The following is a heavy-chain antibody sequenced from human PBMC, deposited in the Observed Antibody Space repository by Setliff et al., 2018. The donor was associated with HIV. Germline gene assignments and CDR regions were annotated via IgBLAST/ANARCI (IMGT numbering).Heavy chain of an antibody. Sequence: SETLSLTCTVSGGSIRSHYWSWIRQPPGKRLEWIGYIYYSGSTNYNPSLKSRVTISVDTAKNQFSLKLSPVTAADTAVYYCARLRGSYDFSNWFDPWGQGTQVTVS. V-gene: IGHV4-59*11. D-gene: IGHD3-3*01. CDR1: GGSIRSHY. CDR2: IYYSGST. CDR3: ARLRGSYDFSNWFDP. J-gene: IGHJ5*02.